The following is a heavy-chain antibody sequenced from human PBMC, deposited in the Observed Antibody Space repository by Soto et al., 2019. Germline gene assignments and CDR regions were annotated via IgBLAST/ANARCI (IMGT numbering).Heavy chain of an antibody. D-gene: IGHD3-10*01. CDR3: AKGNYYGSGSYYSDYYYYGMDV. V-gene: IGHV3-23*01. Sequence: EVQLLESGGGLVQPGESLRLSCAASGFTFSSYAMSWVRQAPGKGLEWVSAISGSGGSTYYADSVKGRFTISRDNSKNTLYLQMNSLRAEDTAVYYCAKGNYYGSGSYYSDYYYYGMDVWGQGTTVTVSS. J-gene: IGHJ6*02. CDR1: GFTFSSYA. CDR2: ISGSGGST.